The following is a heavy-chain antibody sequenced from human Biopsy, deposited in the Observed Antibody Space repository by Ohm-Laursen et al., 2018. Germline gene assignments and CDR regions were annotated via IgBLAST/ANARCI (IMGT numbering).Heavy chain of an antibody. CDR1: GFTINSNY. CDR3: ARDSSRRAREGGMDV. J-gene: IGHJ6*02. V-gene: IGHV3-21*01. D-gene: IGHD6-6*01. CDR2: ISETSSHI. Sequence: SLRLSCAASGFTINSNYMNWARQAPGKGLEWISYISETSSHIYDADSVRGRFTVARDIAKNSLYLQLNSLRVEDTAVYYCARDSSRRAREGGMDVWGQGTTVTVSS.